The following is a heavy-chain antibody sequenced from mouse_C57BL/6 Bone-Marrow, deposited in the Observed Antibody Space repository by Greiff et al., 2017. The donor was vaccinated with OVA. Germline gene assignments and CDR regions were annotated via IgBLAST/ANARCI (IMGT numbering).Heavy chain of an antibody. Sequence: EVQLQQSGAELVRPGASVKLSCTASGFNIKDDYMHWVKQRPEQGLEWIGWIDPENGDTEYASKFQGKATITADTSSNTAYLQLSSLTSEDTAVYYCTTGGGSSSFPYWGQGTLVTVSA. CDR1: GFNIKDDY. D-gene: IGHD1-1*01. CDR3: TTGGGSSSFPY. J-gene: IGHJ3*01. CDR2: IDPENGDT. V-gene: IGHV14-4*01.